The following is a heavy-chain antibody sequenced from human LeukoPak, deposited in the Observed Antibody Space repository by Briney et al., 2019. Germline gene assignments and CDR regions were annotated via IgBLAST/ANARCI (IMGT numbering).Heavy chain of an antibody. CDR1: GGSINKDY. Sequence: SETLSLTCTVSGGSINKDYWSWIPQPPGKGLEWIGYNYYSGSTNYNHSLKSRVTISVDTSKNQFSLKLSSVTAADTAVYYCARKWETSNSSGWYYYFGSWGQGAPVTVS. CDR2: NYYSGST. CDR3: ARKWETSNSSGWYYYFGS. J-gene: IGHJ4*02. D-gene: IGHD6-19*01. V-gene: IGHV4-59*08.